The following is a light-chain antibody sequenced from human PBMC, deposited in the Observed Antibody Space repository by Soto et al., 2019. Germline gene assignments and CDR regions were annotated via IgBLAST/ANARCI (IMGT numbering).Light chain of an antibody. CDR2: DVS. V-gene: IGLV2-11*01. Sequence: QSVLTQPRSVSGPPGQSVTISCTGTSSDVGTYDFVSWYQQHPGKAPRLMIFDVSERPSWVPDRFSGSKSGNTASLTISGLQAEDEADYYCCLYAVTFYVFGTGTKVTVL. CDR1: SSDVGTYDF. J-gene: IGLJ1*01. CDR3: CLYAVTFYV.